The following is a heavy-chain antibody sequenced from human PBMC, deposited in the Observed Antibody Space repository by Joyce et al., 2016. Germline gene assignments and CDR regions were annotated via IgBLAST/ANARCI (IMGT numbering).Heavy chain of an antibody. CDR3: AKILTATYSSGWFLDY. V-gene: IGHV3-30*18. J-gene: IGHJ4*02. CDR1: GLTLSNLG. CDR2: ISYDGIYK. Sequence: QVQLVESGGGVVQPGRSLRLSCAASGLTLSNLGGPWVRPAPGKGLEWVAVISYDGIYKYYADSVTGRFTISRDNSKNTVFLEMNSLRTEDTAVYYCAKILTATYSSGWFLDYWGQGTLVTVSS. D-gene: IGHD6-25*01.